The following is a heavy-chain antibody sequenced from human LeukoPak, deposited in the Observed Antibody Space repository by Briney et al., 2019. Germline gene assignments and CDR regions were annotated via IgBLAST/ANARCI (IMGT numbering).Heavy chain of an antibody. D-gene: IGHD1-26*01. Sequence: SETLSLTCTVSGGSISSSSYYWGWIRQPPGKGLEWIGSIYYSGSTYYNPSLKSRVTISVDTSKNQFSLKLSSVTAADTAVYYCARGGVGATDWFDPWGQGTLVTVSS. J-gene: IGHJ5*02. CDR1: GGSISSSSYY. CDR3: ARGGVGATDWFDP. V-gene: IGHV4-39*07. CDR2: IYYSGST.